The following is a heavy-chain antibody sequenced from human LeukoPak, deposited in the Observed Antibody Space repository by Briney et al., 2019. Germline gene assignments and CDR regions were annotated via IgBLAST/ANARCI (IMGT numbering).Heavy chain of an antibody. V-gene: IGHV4-30-4*01. CDR3: ARDQQLVDRYFDY. CDR2: IYYSGST. D-gene: IGHD6-13*01. CDR1: GGSISSGDYY. J-gene: IGHJ4*02. Sequence: SQTLSLTCTVSGGSISSGDYYWSWIRQPPGKGLEWIGYIYYSGSTHYNPSLKSRVTISVDTSKNQFSLKLSSVTAADTAVYYCARDQQLVDRYFDYWGQGTLVTVSS.